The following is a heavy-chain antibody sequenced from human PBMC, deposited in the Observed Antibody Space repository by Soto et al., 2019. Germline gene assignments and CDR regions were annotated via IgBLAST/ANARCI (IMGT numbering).Heavy chain of an antibody. V-gene: IGHV1-46*01. Sequence: EASVKVSCKASGYTFTQYYIYWLRQAPGQGPEWLGIINPTDGRPSYAQRFQDRVTLTRDTSATTVYMHLRSLRFDDTAVYFCAKEAVPGPPFMDVWGQGTAVTVSS. CDR2: INPTDGRP. D-gene: IGHD3-10*02. J-gene: IGHJ6*02. CDR3: AKEAVPGPPFMDV. CDR1: GYTFTQYY.